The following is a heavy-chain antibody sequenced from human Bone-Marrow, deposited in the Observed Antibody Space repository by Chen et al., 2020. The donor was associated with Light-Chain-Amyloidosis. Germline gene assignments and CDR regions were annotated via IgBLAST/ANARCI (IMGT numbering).Heavy chain of an antibody. Sequence: QVQLVQSGAEVKKPGSSVKVSCKASGGTFSSYAISWVRQAPGQGLEWMGGIIPIFGTANYAQKFQGRVTITADESTSTAYMELISLRSEDTAVYYCARDRPYCSSTSCPRSAFDIWGQGTMVTVSS. CDR3: ARDRPYCSSTSCPRSAFDI. CDR1: GGTFSSYA. J-gene: IGHJ3*02. D-gene: IGHD2-2*01. V-gene: IGHV1-69*12. CDR2: IIPIFGTA.